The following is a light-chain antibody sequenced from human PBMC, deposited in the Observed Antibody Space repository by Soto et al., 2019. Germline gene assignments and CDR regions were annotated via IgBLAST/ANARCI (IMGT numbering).Light chain of an antibody. J-gene: IGKJ1*01. CDR1: QSISSW. V-gene: IGKV1-5*03. CDR2: KAS. Sequence: DIQLTQTPSTLSASVGDRFTITCRASQSISSWLAWYQQKPGKAPKLLIYKASSLESGVPSRFSGSGSGTDFTLTISGLEPEDFAVYYCQQRNNWPWTFGQGTKGDIK. CDR3: QQRNNWPWT.